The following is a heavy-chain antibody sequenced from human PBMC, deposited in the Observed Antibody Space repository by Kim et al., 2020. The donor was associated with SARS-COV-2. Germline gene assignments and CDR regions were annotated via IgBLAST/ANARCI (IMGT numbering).Heavy chain of an antibody. D-gene: IGHD1-26*01. V-gene: IGHV1-18*01. CDR3: ARVGATALNYYYYGMDV. J-gene: IGHJ6*02. CDR2: ISAYNGNT. CDR1: GYTFTSYG. Sequence: ASVKVSCKASGYTFTSYGISWVRQAPGQGLEWMGWISAYNGNTNYAQKLQGRVTMTTDTSTSTAYMELRSLRSDDTAVYYCARVGATALNYYYYGMDVWGQGTTVTVSS.